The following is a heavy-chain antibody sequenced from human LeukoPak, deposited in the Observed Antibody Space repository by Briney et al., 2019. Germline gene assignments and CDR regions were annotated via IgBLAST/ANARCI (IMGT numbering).Heavy chain of an antibody. D-gene: IGHD3-10*01. CDR2: INPNSGGT. Sequence: ASVKVSCKASGYTFTGYYMHWVRQAPGQGLEWMGWINPNSGGTNYAQKFQGRVTMTRDTSISTAYMELSSLRSEDTAVYYCARGRAARGYFDYWGQGTLVTVSS. V-gene: IGHV1-2*02. CDR3: ARGRAARGYFDY. CDR1: GYTFTGYY. J-gene: IGHJ4*02.